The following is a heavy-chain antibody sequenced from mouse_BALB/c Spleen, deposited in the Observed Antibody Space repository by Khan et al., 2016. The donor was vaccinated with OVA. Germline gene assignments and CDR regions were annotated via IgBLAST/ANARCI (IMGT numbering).Heavy chain of an antibody. V-gene: IGHV1-63*02. CDR3: YRRGAARATWDYFDC. Sequence: VELVESGAELVRPGTSVKMSCKAAGYTFTNYWIGWVKQRPGHGLEWIGDTYPGGGYTNYNEKFKGKATLTADTSSSKVYMQLSGLTSEDSAISYYYRRGAARATWDYFDCWGQGTTLTVSS. J-gene: IGHJ2*01. CDR2: TYPGGGYT. D-gene: IGHD3-1*01. CDR1: GYTFTNYW.